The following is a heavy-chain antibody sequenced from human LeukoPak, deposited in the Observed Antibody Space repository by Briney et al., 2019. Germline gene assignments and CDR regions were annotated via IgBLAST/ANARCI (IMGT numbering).Heavy chain of an antibody. CDR1: GYTFTSYY. D-gene: IGHD2-2*02. V-gene: IGHV1-46*01. CDR3: ARDRYCSSTSCYNDYFDY. Sequence: ASVKVSCKASGYTFTSYYMHWVRQAPGQGLEWMRIINPSGGSTSYAQKFQGRVTMTRDTSTSTVYMELSSLRSEDTAVYYCARDRYCSSTSCYNDYFDYWAREPWSPSPQ. CDR2: INPSGGST. J-gene: IGHJ4*02.